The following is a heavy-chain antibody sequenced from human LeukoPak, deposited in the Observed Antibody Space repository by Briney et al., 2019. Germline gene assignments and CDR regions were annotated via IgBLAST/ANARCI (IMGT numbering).Heavy chain of an antibody. CDR1: GGSISPYY. CDR2: IYYSGST. CDR3: AEGRDGYIHRY. D-gene: IGHD5-24*01. V-gene: IGHV4-59*01. J-gene: IGHJ4*02. Sequence: PSETLSLTCTVSGGSISPYYWSWIRQPPGKGLEWIGYIYYSGSTNYNPSLQSRVTISVDTSKHQFSLKLRPVTAADTAVYSCAEGRDGYIHRYWGQGTLVTVSS.